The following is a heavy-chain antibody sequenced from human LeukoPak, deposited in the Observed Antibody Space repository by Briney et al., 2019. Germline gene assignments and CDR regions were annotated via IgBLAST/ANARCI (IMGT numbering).Heavy chain of an antibody. CDR3: VREAGCGWPLDY. V-gene: IGHV3-23*01. CDR2: ISGSGDTT. CDR1: GFDFGGAYG. D-gene: IGHD6-19*01. Sequence: GDSLRLSCATSGFDFGGAYGMGWVRQAPDKGLEWVTTISGSGDTTHYADSVKGRLTMSRDNARNTLFLQIDRLRPEDTAIYYCVREAGCGWPLDYWGRGTLVTVSS. J-gene: IGHJ4*02.